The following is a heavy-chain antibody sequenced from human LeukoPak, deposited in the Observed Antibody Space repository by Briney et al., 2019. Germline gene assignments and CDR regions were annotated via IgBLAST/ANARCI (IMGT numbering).Heavy chain of an antibody. CDR3: ARLARLAFDI. CDR1: GGSISSSSYY. V-gene: IGHV4-39*01. J-gene: IGHJ3*02. Sequence: SENLSLTCTVSGGSISSSSYYWGWIRQPPGKGLEWIGSIYYSGSTYYNPSLKSRVTISVDTSKNQFSLKLSSVTAADTAVYYCARLARLAFDIWGQGTMVTVSS. CDR2: IYYSGST.